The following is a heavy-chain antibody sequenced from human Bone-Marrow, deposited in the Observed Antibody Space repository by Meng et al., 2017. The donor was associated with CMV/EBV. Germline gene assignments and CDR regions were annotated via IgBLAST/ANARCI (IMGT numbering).Heavy chain of an antibody. Sequence: GESLKISCAASGFTFDDYAMHWVRQAPGKGLEWVSLISWDGGSTYYADSVKGRFTISRDNSKNSLYLQMNSLRAEDTAVYYCARAPHYYDSVGGDYWGQGTLVAFSS. CDR1: GFTFDDYA. CDR3: ARAPHYYDSVGGDY. CDR2: ISWDGGST. V-gene: IGHV3-43D*03. J-gene: IGHJ4*02. D-gene: IGHD3-22*01.